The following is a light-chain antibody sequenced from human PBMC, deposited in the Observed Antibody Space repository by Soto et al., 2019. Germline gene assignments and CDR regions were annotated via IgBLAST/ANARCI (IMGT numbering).Light chain of an antibody. CDR2: EVS. CDR1: SSDVGGSNY. J-gene: IGLJ1*01. CDR3: SSYTTSNTLAYV. Sequence: QSALTQPASVSGSPGQSITISCTGTSSDVGGSNYVSWYQQHPGKAPKLMIYEVSDRPSGVSNRFSGSKSGNTASPTISGLQAEDEADYYCSSYTTSNTLAYVFGTGTKLTVL. V-gene: IGLV2-14*01.